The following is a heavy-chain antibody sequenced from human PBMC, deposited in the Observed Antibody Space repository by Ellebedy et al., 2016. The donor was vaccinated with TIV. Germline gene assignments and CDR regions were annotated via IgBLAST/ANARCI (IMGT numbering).Heavy chain of an antibody. D-gene: IGHD3-22*01. CDR1: GFTFSSYG. Sequence: GGSLRLSXAASGFTFSSYGMHWVRQAPGKGLEWVAVISYDGSNKYYADSVKGRFTISRDNSKNTLYLQMNSLRAEDTAVYYCAKDLHRPITMIVVVSHAFDIWGQGTMVTVSS. V-gene: IGHV3-30*18. J-gene: IGHJ3*02. CDR2: ISYDGSNK. CDR3: AKDLHRPITMIVVVSHAFDI.